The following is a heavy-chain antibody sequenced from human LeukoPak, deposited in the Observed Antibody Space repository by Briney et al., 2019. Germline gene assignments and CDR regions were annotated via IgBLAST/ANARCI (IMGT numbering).Heavy chain of an antibody. CDR1: GFTFRNYE. J-gene: IGHJ3*01. V-gene: IGHV3-48*03. Sequence: GGSLRLSCAASGFTFRNYEMNRVRQAPGKGLEWLSYIGSTGAPIFYADSVKGRFTISRDNAKNSLYLQMNSLRAEDTAVYYCAREDLADALDVWGQGTMVTVSS. CDR3: AREDLADALDV. D-gene: IGHD3-16*01. CDR2: IGSTGAPI.